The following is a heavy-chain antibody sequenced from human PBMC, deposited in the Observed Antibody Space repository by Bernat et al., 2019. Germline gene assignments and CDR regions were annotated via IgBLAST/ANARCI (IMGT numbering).Heavy chain of an antibody. CDR1: GFTFSSYA. V-gene: IGHV3-30-3*01. Sequence: QVQLVESGGGVVQPGRSLRLSCAASGFTFSSYAMHWVRQAPGKGLEGVAVISYDGSNKYYADSVKGRFTISRDNSKNTLYLQMNSLRAEDTAVYYCARPYSSGWEDAFDIWGQGTMVTVSS. CDR3: ARPYSSGWEDAFDI. D-gene: IGHD6-19*01. CDR2: ISYDGSNK. J-gene: IGHJ3*02.